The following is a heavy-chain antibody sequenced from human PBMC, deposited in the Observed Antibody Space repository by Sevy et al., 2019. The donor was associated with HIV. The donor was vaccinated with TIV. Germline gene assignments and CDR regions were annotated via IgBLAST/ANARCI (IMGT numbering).Heavy chain of an antibody. CDR3: AREGYSYDFDS. J-gene: IGHJ4*02. CDR2: IKQDGSEK. Sequence: GSLRLSCAASGFTFSSYWMSWVRQAPGKGLEWVANIKQDGSEKYYVDSVKGRFTISRDNAKNSMFLQMNSLRAEDTAVYYCAREGYSYDFDSWGQGTLVTVSS. CDR1: GFTFSSYW. D-gene: IGHD5-18*01. V-gene: IGHV3-7*01.